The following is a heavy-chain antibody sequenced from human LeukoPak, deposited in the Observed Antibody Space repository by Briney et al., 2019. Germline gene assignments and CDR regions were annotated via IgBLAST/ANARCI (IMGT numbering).Heavy chain of an antibody. V-gene: IGHV1-2*02. CDR1: GHSDYY. D-gene: IGHD2-8*01. J-gene: IGHJ4*02. CDR2: MNPTSGGT. Sequence: GASVKVSCKASGHSDYYIHWVRQAPGQGPEWMGLMNPTSGGTEYAQKFQGRVTMTRDTSTNTAYMELSSLRSDDTAIYYCARDVGVPGRGNALDVWGQGTLVTVSS. CDR3: ARDVGVPGRGNALDV.